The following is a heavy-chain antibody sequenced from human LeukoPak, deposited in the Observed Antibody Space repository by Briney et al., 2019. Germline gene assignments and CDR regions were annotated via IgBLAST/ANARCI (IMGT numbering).Heavy chain of an antibody. CDR3: ARGPLTMTRGFDP. V-gene: IGHV4-59*10. CDR2: IYTSGST. Sequence: SETLSLTCAVYGGSFSGYYWSWIRQPAGKGLEWIGRIYTSGSTNYNPPLKTRVTMSVDTSKNQFSLKLSSVTAADTAVYYCARGPLTMTRGFDPWGQGTLVTVSS. D-gene: IGHD4-17*01. J-gene: IGHJ5*02. CDR1: GGSFSGYY.